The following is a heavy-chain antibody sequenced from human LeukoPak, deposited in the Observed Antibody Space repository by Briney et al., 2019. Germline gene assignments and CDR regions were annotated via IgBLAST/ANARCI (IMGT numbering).Heavy chain of an antibody. J-gene: IGHJ3*02. D-gene: IGHD3-16*02. V-gene: IGHV3-11*04. CDR3: ARLGGMITFGGVISAGSDDAFDI. CDR2: ISSSGSTI. CDR1: GFTFSDYY. Sequence: GGSLRLSCAASGFTFSDYYMSWIRQAPGKGLEWVSYISSSGSTIYYADSVKGRFTISRDNAKNSLYLQMNSLRAEDTAVYYCARLGGMITFGGVISAGSDDAFDIWGQGTMVTVSS.